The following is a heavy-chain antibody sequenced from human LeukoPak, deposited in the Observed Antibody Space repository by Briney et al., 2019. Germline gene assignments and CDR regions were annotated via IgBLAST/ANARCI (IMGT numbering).Heavy chain of an antibody. J-gene: IGHJ5*02. CDR2: INPNSGGT. Sequence: ASVKGSCKASGYTFTGYYMHWVRQAPGQGLEWMGWINPNSGGTNYAQKFQGRVTMTTDTSTSTAYMELRSLRSDDTAVYYCARTSSPPRFDPWGQGTLVTVSS. V-gene: IGHV1-2*02. CDR1: GYTFTGYY. D-gene: IGHD6-13*01. CDR3: ARTSSPPRFDP.